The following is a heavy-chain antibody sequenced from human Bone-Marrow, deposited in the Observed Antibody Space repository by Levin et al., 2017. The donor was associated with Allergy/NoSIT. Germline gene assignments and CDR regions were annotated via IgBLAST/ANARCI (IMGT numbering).Heavy chain of an antibody. D-gene: IGHD3-10*01. Sequence: GESLKISCAASGFTVSSHYMSWVRQAPGKGPEWVSVIYSGGSTYYADSVKGRFTISRDNSKKTLDLHMNRLRDEERAVYYCAGVWFGELLSHWGQGTLVTVSS. CDR2: IYSGGST. CDR1: GFTVSSHY. J-gene: IGHJ4*02. CDR3: AGVWFGELLSH. V-gene: IGHV3-53*01.